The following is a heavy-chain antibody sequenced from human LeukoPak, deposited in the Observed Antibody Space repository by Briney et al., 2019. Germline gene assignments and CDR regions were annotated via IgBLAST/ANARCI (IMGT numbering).Heavy chain of an antibody. CDR1: GGTFSSYA. CDR2: IIPIFGTA. D-gene: IGHD3-22*01. V-gene: IGHV1-69*05. J-gene: IGHJ4*02. Sequence: SVKVSCKASGGTFSSYAISWVRQAPGQGLEWMGGIIPIFGTANYAQKFQGRVTITTDESTSTAYMELSCLRSEDTAVYYCAREGLEYDRTESDYWGQGTLVTVSS. CDR3: AREGLEYDRTESDY.